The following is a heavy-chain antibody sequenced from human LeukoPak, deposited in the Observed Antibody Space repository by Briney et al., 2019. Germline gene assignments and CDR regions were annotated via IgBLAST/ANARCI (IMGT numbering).Heavy chain of an antibody. Sequence: PGGSLRLSCAASGFTFSSYGMHWVRQAPGKGLEWVAFIRYDGSNKYYADSVKGRFTISRDNSKNTLYLQMNSLRAEDTAVYYCAKDPIIFSAAYYMDVWGKGTTVTISS. CDR2: IRYDGSNK. J-gene: IGHJ6*03. CDR3: AKDPIIFSAAYYMDV. D-gene: IGHD3-10*01. V-gene: IGHV3-30*02. CDR1: GFTFSSYG.